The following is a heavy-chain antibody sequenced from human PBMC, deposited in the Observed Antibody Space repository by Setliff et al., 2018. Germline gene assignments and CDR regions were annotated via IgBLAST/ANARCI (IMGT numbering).Heavy chain of an antibody. CDR2: INHSGSS. V-gene: IGHV4-34*01. CDR1: GGSFSGYY. D-gene: IGHD3-10*01. Sequence: SETLSLTCAVYGGSFSGYYWSWIRQPPGKGLEWIGEINHSGSSNYNPSLKSRVTISLDTSKNQFSLKLSSVTAADTAVYYCARGIITMVRGVTTFAYYFDYWGQGTLVTVSS. CDR3: ARGIITMVRGVTTFAYYFDY. J-gene: IGHJ4*02.